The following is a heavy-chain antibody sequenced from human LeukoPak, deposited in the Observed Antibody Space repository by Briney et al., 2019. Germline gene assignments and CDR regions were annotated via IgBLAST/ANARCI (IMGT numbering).Heavy chain of an antibody. D-gene: IGHD6-13*01. CDR1: GFTFTSYV. Sequence: GRSLRLSCASSGFTFTSYVMHWVRQAPGKGLQWVALISYDGGNKYYADSVKGRFTISRDNSKNTLYLQMNSMSAEDTDVYSCASPRGAAAGTFGFGHWGQGTLVTVSS. CDR2: ISYDGGNK. V-gene: IGHV3-30*03. CDR3: ASPRGAAAGTFGFGH. J-gene: IGHJ5*02.